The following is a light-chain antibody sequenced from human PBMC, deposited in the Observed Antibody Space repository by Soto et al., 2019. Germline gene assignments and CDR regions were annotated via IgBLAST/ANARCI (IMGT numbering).Light chain of an antibody. CDR1: QSVSSSY. Sequence: VFTQSPCTLSLSPGERATLSCRASQSVSSSYLAWYQQKPGQAPRLLIYGASSRATGIPDRFSGSGSRTDFTLTISSLQSEDFAVYYCQQYNNWPRTFGQGTKVDIK. CDR2: GAS. CDR3: QQYNNWPRT. V-gene: IGKV3-20*01. J-gene: IGKJ1*01.